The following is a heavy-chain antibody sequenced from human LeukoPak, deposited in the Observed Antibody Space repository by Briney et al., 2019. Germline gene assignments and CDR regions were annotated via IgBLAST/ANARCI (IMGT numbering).Heavy chain of an antibody. CDR2: ISYDGGNK. V-gene: IGHV3-30*01. D-gene: IGHD3-10*01. Sequence: TGGSLRLSCAASGFTFSSYAMHWVRQAPGKGLEWVAVISYDGGNKYYADSVKGRFTISRDNSKNTLYLQMNSLRAEDTAVYYCARDKGSRDCMAVWGQGTTVTVSS. CDR3: ARDKGSRDCMAV. J-gene: IGHJ6*02. CDR1: GFTFSSYA.